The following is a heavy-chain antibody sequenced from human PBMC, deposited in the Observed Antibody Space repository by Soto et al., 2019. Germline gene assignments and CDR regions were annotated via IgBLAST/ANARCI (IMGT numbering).Heavy chain of an antibody. J-gene: IGHJ4*02. CDR1: GFTFSSYG. V-gene: IGHV3-30*03. Sequence: PGGSLRLSCAASGFTFSSYGMHWVRQAPGKGLEWVAVISYDGSNKYYADSVKGRFTISRDNSKNTLYLQMNSLRAEDTAVYYCATWVTSYADMAYWGQGTLVTVSS. D-gene: IGHD5-18*01. CDR3: ATWVTSYADMAY. CDR2: ISYDGSNK.